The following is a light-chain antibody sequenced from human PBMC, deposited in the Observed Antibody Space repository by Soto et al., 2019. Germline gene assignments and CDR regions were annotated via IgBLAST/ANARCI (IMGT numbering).Light chain of an antibody. J-gene: IGKJ1*01. CDR3: QQYYSTPWT. CDR1: QSILYNSNSKNY. Sequence: DIVMTQSPDSLAVSLGERATINCKSSQSILYNSNSKNYLAWYQQKPGQPPKLLIYWASTRESGVPDRFSGSGSGTDFTLTISRLLAEDVAVYYCQQYYSTPWTFGQGTKVEIK. V-gene: IGKV4-1*01. CDR2: WAS.